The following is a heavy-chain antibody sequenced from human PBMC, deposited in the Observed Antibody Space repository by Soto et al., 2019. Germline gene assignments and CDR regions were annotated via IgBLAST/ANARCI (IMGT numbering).Heavy chain of an antibody. J-gene: IGHJ3*02. CDR3: ARDTLGGVAFDI. CDR1: GGSISSYY. V-gene: IGHV4-59*01. CDR2: IYYSGST. D-gene: IGHD3-10*01. Sequence: SETLSLTCTVSGGSISSYYWSWIRQPPGKGLEWIGYIYYSGSTNYNPSLKSRVTISVDTSKNQFSLKLSSVTAADTAVYYCARDTLGGVAFDIWGQGTMVTVSS.